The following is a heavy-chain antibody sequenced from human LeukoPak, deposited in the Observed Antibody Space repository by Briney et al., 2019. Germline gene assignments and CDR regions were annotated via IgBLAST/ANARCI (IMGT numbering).Heavy chain of an antibody. CDR2: IYYSGST. Sequence: SETLSLTCTVSGGSISSSSYYWGWIRQPPGKGLEWIGSIYYSGSTYYNPSLKSRVTISVDTSKNQFSLKLSSVTAADTAVFYCARDLSGAAGNQGYWYFDLWGRGTLVTVSS. D-gene: IGHD6-13*01. CDR3: ARDLSGAAGNQGYWYFDL. J-gene: IGHJ2*01. V-gene: IGHV4-39*07. CDR1: GGSISSSSYY.